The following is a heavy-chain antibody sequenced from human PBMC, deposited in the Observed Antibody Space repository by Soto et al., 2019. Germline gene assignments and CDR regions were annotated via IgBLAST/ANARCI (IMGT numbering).Heavy chain of an antibody. J-gene: IGHJ4*02. D-gene: IGHD3-9*01. Sequence: QLQLQESGPGLVKPSETLSLTCTVSGGSISSSSYYWGWIRQPPGKGLEWIGSIYYSGSTDYNPSLKSRVTISADTSKNQFSLKLSSVTAADTAVYYCARHRGYYDILTGYYTELNFDYWGQGTLVTVSS. CDR3: ARHRGYYDILTGYYTELNFDY. CDR1: GGSISSSSYY. CDR2: IYYSGST. V-gene: IGHV4-39*01.